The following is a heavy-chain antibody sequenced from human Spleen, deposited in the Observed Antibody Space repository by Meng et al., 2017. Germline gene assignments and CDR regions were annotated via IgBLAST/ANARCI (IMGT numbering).Heavy chain of an antibody. V-gene: IGHV4-61*02. CDR1: GDSISSSNYY. CDR3: AGESHRPDVFDI. CDR2: IYSSGDT. J-gene: IGHJ3*02. Sequence: SETLSLTCTVSGDSISSSNYYWSWIRQPAGKGLEWIGRIYSSGDTNYNPSLKRRVTISVDTSKNQSSLKLSSVTAADTAVYYCAGESHRPDVFDIWGQGTMVTVSS.